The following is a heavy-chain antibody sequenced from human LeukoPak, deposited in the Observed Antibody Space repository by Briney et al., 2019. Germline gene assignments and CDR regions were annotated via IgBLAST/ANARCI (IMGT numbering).Heavy chain of an antibody. J-gene: IGHJ4*02. V-gene: IGHV3-21*01. D-gene: IGHD3-9*01. Sequence: GGSPRLSCAASGFTFSSYSMNWVRQAPGKGLEWVSSISSSSSYIYYADSVKGRFTISRDNAKNSLYLQMNSLRAEDTAVYYCARPNYDILTGYSSWGQGTLVTVSS. CDR2: ISSSSSYI. CDR1: GFTFSSYS. CDR3: ARPNYDILTGYSS.